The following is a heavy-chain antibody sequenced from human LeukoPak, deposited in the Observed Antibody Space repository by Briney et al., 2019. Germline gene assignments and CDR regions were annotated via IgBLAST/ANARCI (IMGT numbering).Heavy chain of an antibody. J-gene: IGHJ5*02. Sequence: SETLSLTCTVSGDSISSSSYYWGWIRQPPGKGLEWIGYIYYSGSTNYNPSLKSRVTISVDTSKNQFSLKLSSVTAADTAVYYCARIAGGWFDPWGQGTLVTVSS. CDR3: ARIAGGWFDP. D-gene: IGHD1-26*01. CDR2: IYYSGST. V-gene: IGHV4-61*05. CDR1: GDSISSSSYY.